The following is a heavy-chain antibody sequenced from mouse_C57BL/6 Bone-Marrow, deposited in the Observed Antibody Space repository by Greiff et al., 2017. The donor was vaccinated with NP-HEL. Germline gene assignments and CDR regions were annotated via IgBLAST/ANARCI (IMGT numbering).Heavy chain of an antibody. CDR3: ARGIYYYGSSLSYYAMDY. J-gene: IGHJ4*01. CDR2: IDPSDSYT. V-gene: IGHV1-69*01. CDR1: GYTFTSYW. Sequence: QVQLQQPGAELVMPGASVKLSCKASGYTFTSYWMHWVKQRPGHGLEWIGAIDPSDSYTNYNQKFKGKSTLTVDKSSRTAYMQLSSLTSEDSAVYYCARGIYYYGSSLSYYAMDYWGQGTSVTVSS. D-gene: IGHD1-1*01.